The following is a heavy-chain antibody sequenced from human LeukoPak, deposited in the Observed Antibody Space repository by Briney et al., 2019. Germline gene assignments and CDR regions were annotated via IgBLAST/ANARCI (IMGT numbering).Heavy chain of an antibody. J-gene: IGHJ4*02. CDR3: ARGGGNFDF. V-gene: IGHV4-59*01. CDR2: ISYSGNT. D-gene: IGHD3-3*01. CDR1: GGSISSAY. Sequence: SETLSLTCTVSGGSISSAYWTWIRQPPGKGLEWIGYISYSGNTDYNPSLKSRVTMSIDTSENQFSLNLGSVTAADTAVYHCARGGGNFDFWGQGTLVTVSS.